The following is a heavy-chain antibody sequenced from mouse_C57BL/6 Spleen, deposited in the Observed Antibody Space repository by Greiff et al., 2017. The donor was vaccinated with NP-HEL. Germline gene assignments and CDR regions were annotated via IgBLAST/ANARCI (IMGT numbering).Heavy chain of an antibody. CDR1: GYAFSSSW. CDR2: IYPGDGDT. D-gene: IGHD1-1*01. V-gene: IGHV1-82*01. J-gene: IGHJ2*01. CDR3: ARDYGSRDFDY. Sequence: VKLQESGPELVKPGASVKISCKASGYAFSSSWMNWVKQRPGKGLEWIGRIYPGDGDTNYNGKFKGKATLTADKSSSTAYMQLSSLTSEDSAVYFCARDYGSRDFDYWGQGTTLTVSS.